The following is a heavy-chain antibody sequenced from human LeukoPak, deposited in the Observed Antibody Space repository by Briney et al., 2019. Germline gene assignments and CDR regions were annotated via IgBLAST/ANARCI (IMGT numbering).Heavy chain of an antibody. CDR3: ARGYYYDSSGYYGRGYYYYGMDV. V-gene: IGHV4-39*07. J-gene: IGHJ6*02. D-gene: IGHD3-22*01. CDR1: SGSISSSYY. Sequence: SETLSLTCTVSSGSISSSYYWGWIRQPPGKGLEWIGSVAYSGSTYYNPSLKSRVTISVDTSKNQFSLKLSSVTAADTAVYYCARGYYYDSSGYYGRGYYYYGMDVWGQGTTVTVSS. CDR2: VAYSGST.